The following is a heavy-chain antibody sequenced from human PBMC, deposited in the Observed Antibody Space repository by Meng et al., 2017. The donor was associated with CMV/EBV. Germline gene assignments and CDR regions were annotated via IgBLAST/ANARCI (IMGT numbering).Heavy chain of an antibody. CDR1: GFTFDDYA. D-gene: IGHD3-22*01. J-gene: IGHJ3*02. V-gene: IGHV3-9*01. Sequence: GGSLRLSCAASGFTFDDYAMHWARQAPGKGLEWVSGIGWNSGTIGYADSVKGRFTISRDNAKNSLYLQVNSLRAEDTALYYCAKDTSGYLGSGYLNAFDMWGQGTMVTVSS. CDR2: IGWNSGTI. CDR3: AKDTSGYLGSGYLNAFDM.